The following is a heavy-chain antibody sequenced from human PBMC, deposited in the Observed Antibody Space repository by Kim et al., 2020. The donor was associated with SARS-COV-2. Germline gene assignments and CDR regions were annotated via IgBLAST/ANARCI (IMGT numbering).Heavy chain of an antibody. CDR3: ARGDSSGYYYFDY. J-gene: IGHJ4*02. D-gene: IGHD3-22*01. V-gene: IGHV7-4-1*02. Sequence: YAQGFTGRFVFSLDTSVSTAYLQISSLKAEDTAVYYCARGDSSGYYYFDYWGQGTLVTVSS.